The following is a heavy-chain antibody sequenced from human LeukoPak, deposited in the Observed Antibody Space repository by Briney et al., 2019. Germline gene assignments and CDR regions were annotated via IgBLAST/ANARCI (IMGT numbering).Heavy chain of an antibody. D-gene: IGHD6-19*01. J-gene: IGHJ5*02. CDR3: ARAHSSNWYRWFDP. V-gene: IGHV4-59*01. Sequence: PSETLSLTCAVSGGSISSYFWAWIRQAPGKRLEWIAYIFHTGTTMYNPSLRSRVTLSIDTSKNQFSLRLSSVTAADTAIYYCARAHSSNWYRWFDPWGQGTLVMVSS. CDR1: GGSISSYF. CDR2: IFHTGTT.